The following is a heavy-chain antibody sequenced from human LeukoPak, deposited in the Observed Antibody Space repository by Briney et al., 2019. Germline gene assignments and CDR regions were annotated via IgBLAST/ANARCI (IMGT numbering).Heavy chain of an antibody. CDR2: INHSGST. CDR1: GGSFSGYY. V-gene: IGHV4-34*01. J-gene: IGHJ4*02. Sequence: SETLSLTCAVYGGSFSGYYWSWIRQPPGKGLEGIGEINHSGSTNYNPSLKSRVTISVATSKNQFSLKLSSVTAADTAVYYCARGTAAAGISYYFDYWGQGTLVTVSS. D-gene: IGHD6-13*01. CDR3: ARGTAAAGISYYFDY.